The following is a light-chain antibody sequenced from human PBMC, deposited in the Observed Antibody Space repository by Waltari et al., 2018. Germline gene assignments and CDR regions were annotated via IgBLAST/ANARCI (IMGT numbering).Light chain of an antibody. Sequence: DIVMTQSPLSLPVTPGEPASISCRPSQSLLHSNGYTYLDWYLQEPGQSPQLLIYLGSNRASGVPDRFSGSGSGTDFTLKISRVEAEDVGVYYCMQALQTPSFGQGTRLEIK. V-gene: IGKV2-28*01. CDR2: LGS. CDR1: QSLLHSNGYTY. J-gene: IGKJ5*01. CDR3: MQALQTPS.